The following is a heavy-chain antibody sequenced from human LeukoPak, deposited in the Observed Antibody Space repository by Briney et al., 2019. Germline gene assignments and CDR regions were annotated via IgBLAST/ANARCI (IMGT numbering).Heavy chain of an antibody. V-gene: IGHV3-30*02. CDR2: IRYDGSNK. CDR3: AREGWFGEFDNWFDP. CDR1: GFTFSSYG. Sequence: GGSLRLSCAASGFTFSSYGMHWVRQAPGKGLEWVAFIRYDGSNKYYADSVKGRFTISRDNSKNTLYLQMNSLRAEDTAVYYCAREGWFGEFDNWFDPWGQGTLVTVSS. J-gene: IGHJ5*02. D-gene: IGHD3-10*01.